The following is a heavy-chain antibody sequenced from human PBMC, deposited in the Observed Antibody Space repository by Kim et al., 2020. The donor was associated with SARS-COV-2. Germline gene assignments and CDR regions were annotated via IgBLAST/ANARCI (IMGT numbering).Heavy chain of an antibody. J-gene: IGHJ6*02. CDR2: INPSGGST. Sequence: ASVKVSCKASGYTFTSHYIHWVRQAPGQGLEWMGIINPSGGSTSYAQEFQGRVTMTRDTSTSTVYMELSSLRSEDTAVYYCARAKGAYDLYFYYGLDVWGQGTTVTVSS. CDR3: ARAKGAYDLYFYYGLDV. CDR1: GYTFTSHY. V-gene: IGHV1-46*03. D-gene: IGHD5-12*01.